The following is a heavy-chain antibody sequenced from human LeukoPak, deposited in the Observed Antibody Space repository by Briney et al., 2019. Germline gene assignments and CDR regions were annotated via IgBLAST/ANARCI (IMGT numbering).Heavy chain of an antibody. Sequence: GGSLRLSCAASGFLFSSYWMNWVRQAPGKRLEWVANIKGDGTEKNYVDSVKGRFTISRDNAKNSLYLQITSLRAEDTAVYYCAGGGYVASWGQGTLVTVSS. CDR3: AGGGYVAS. CDR1: GFLFSSYW. J-gene: IGHJ5*01. V-gene: IGHV3-7*01. D-gene: IGHD5-12*01. CDR2: IKGDGTEK.